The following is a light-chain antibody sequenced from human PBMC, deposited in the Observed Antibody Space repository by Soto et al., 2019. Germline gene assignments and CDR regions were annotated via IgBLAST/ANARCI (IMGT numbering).Light chain of an antibody. J-gene: IGKJ5*01. CDR1: QSISSNY. V-gene: IGKV3-20*01. Sequence: EIVLTQSPGTLSLSPGERATISCGARQSISSNYLAWYQQKPGHAPRLLIYGASSRATGIPDRFSGSWSGTDFTLTISILEPEVFAVYYCQHSGSSLSITFGHGTRLEIK. CDR3: QHSGSSLSIT. CDR2: GAS.